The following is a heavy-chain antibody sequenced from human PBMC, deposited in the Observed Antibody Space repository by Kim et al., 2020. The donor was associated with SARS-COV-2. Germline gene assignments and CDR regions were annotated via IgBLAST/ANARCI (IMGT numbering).Heavy chain of an antibody. CDR1: GGSISSSSYY. CDR3: ARHTAHIVVVTAIERYNWFDP. V-gene: IGHV4-39*01. D-gene: IGHD2-21*02. CDR2: IYYSGST. J-gene: IGHJ5*02. Sequence: SETLSLTCTVSGGSISSSSYYWGWIRQPPGKGLEWIGSIYYSGSTYYNPSLKSRVTISVDTSKNQFSLKLSSVTAADTAVYYCARHTAHIVVVTAIERYNWFDPWGQGNLVTVSA.